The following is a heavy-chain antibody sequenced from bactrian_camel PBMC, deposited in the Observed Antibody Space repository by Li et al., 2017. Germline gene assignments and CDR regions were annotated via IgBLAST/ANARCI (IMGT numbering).Heavy chain of an antibody. V-gene: IGHV3S55*01. CDR2: ISNTGST. CDR3: AVRWTPTRAEIPGVCPPDPVV. J-gene: IGHJ4*01. D-gene: IGHD2*01. Sequence: HVQLVESGGDSVQAGESLTLSCTVAGFTAETCGMNWYRQAVGDQREWVAAISNTGSTGYAASVKGRFTISVDHAKNTLYLQMTSLKPDDTAVYYCAVRWTPTRAEIPGVCPPDPVVWGQGTQVTVS. CDR1: GFTAETCG.